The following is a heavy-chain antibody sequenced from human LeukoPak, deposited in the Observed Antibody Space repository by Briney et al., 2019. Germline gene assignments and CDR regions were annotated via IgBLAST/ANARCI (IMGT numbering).Heavy chain of an antibody. J-gene: IGHJ4*02. CDR1: GFTFSTYA. CDR2: ITGSGGST. D-gene: IGHD1-26*01. CDR3: AREPSGSYDY. Sequence: GGSLRLSCAASGFTFSTYAMSWVRQAPGKGLEWVAGITGSGGSTYYADSVKGRFTISRDNSENTLYLQMNSLRAEDTAVYYCAREPSGSYDYWGQGTLITVSS. V-gene: IGHV3-23*01.